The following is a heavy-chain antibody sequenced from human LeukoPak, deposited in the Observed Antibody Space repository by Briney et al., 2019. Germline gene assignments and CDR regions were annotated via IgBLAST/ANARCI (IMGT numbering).Heavy chain of an antibody. Sequence: PGGSLRLSCATSTFTFSSYGKHWVRQAPGKGLEWVAFIQYDGNKRYYADSVKGRFTISRDNSKNTLYLQMNSLRPEDTATYYCANTMYSSAWSPFDYWGRGTLVTVSS. CDR1: TFTFSSYG. V-gene: IGHV3-30*02. CDR2: IQYDGNKR. D-gene: IGHD6-19*01. J-gene: IGHJ4*02. CDR3: ANTMYSSAWSPFDY.